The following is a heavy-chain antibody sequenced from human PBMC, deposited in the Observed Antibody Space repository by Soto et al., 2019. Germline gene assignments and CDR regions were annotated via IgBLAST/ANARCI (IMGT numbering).Heavy chain of an antibody. CDR2: ISYDGSNK. D-gene: IGHD2-2*02. CDR3: AKDHGYQLLYHYYYYGMDV. V-gene: IGHV3-30*18. CDR1: GFTFSSYG. J-gene: IGHJ6*02. Sequence: PGGSLRLSCAASGFTFSSYGMHWVRQAPGKGLEWVAVISYDGSNKYYADSVKGRFTISRDNSKNTLYLQMNSLRAEDTAVYYCAKDHGYQLLYHYYYYGMDVWGQGTTVTVSS.